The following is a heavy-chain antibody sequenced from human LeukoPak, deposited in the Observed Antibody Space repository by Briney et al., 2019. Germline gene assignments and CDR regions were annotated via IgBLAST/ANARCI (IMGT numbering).Heavy chain of an antibody. CDR1: GYTFTSHY. Sequence: ASVKVSCKASGYTFTSHYMHWVRQAPGQGLEWMGIINPSGGSTSYAQKFQGRVTMTRDTSTSTVYMELSSLRSEDTAVYYCARVYGDYVWWFDPWGQGTLVTVSS. J-gene: IGHJ5*02. V-gene: IGHV1-46*01. CDR3: ARVYGDYVWWFDP. CDR2: INPSGGST. D-gene: IGHD4-17*01.